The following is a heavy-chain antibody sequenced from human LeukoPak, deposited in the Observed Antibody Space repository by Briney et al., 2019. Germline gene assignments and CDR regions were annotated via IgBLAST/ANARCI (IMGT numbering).Heavy chain of an antibody. CDR1: GGSISSYY. V-gene: IGHV4-59*01. Sequence: PSETLSLTRTVSGGSISSYYWSWIRQPPGKGLERIGYIYYSGSTNHNPSLKSRVTISVDTSKNQFSLKLSSVTAADTAVYYCARDQTITPLDIWGQGTMVTVSS. CDR3: ARDQTITPLDI. D-gene: IGHD5-12*01. CDR2: IYYSGST. J-gene: IGHJ3*02.